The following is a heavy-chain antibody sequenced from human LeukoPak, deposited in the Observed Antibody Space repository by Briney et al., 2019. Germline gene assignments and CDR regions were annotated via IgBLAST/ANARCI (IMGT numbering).Heavy chain of an antibody. J-gene: IGHJ4*02. D-gene: IGHD4-17*01. CDR2: ISWNSGSI. CDR3: AKDIGYGDYNFDY. Sequence: GGSLRLSCAASGFTFDDYAMHWVRQAPGKGLEWVSGISWNSGSIGYADSVKGRFPISRDNAKNSLYLQMNSLRAEDTALYYCAKDIGYGDYNFDYWGQGTLVTVSS. CDR1: GFTFDDYA. V-gene: IGHV3-9*01.